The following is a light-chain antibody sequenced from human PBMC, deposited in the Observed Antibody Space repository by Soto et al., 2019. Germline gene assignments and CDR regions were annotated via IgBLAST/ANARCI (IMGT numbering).Light chain of an antibody. CDR2: LAS. J-gene: IGKJ2*01. Sequence: DIVMTQSPLSLPVTPGEPASISCRSSQSLLHSNGKNYVDWYLQKPRQSPQLLIYLASTRASGVPDRFSGSGSGTDFTLKISRVEAGDVGIYYCLQALQSPRTFGQGTKVEIK. V-gene: IGKV2-28*01. CDR1: QSLLHSNGKNY. CDR3: LQALQSPRT.